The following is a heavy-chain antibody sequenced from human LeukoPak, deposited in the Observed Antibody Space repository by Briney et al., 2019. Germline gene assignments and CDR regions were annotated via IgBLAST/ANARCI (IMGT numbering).Heavy chain of an antibody. CDR3: ARVTGYMIEDYFDY. V-gene: IGHV4-61*02. CDR1: GGSISSGTYY. Sequence: PSETLSLTCNVSGGSISSGTYYWSWIRQPAGKGLEWIGRIYSSGTTNYNPSLKSRVTISLDTSKNQFSLRLSSVTAADTAVYYCARVTGYMIEDYFDYWGQGTLVTVSS. D-gene: IGHD3-22*01. J-gene: IGHJ4*02. CDR2: IYSSGTT.